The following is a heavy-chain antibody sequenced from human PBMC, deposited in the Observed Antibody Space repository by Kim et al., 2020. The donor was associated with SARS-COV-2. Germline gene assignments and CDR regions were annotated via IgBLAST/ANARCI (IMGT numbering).Heavy chain of an antibody. V-gene: IGHV3-30-3*02. D-gene: IGHD6-19*01. Sequence: ADSGKGRFTISRDNSKNTLYLQMNSLRAEDTAVYYCAKARAGTYLDAFDIWGQGTMVTVSS. J-gene: IGHJ3*02. CDR3: AKARAGTYLDAFDI.